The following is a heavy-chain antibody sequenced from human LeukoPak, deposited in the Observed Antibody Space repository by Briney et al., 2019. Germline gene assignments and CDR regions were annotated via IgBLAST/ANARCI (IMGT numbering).Heavy chain of an antibody. V-gene: IGHV4-59*01. J-gene: IGHJ5*02. CDR2: IYYSGST. Sequence: SETLSLTCTVSGGSISSYYWSWIRQPPGRGLEWIGYIYYSGSTNYNPSLKSRVTISVDTSKNQFSLKLSSVTAADTAVYYCARGDSSSSNWFDPWGQGTLVAVSS. CDR3: ARGDSSSSNWFDP. D-gene: IGHD3-22*01. CDR1: GGSISSYY.